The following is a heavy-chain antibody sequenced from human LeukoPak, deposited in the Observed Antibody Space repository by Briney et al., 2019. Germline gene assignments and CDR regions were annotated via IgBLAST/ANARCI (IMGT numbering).Heavy chain of an antibody. Sequence: GASVKVPCKASGYTFTNYDISWVRQAPGQGLEWMGWISAYNGNTNYAQKFQGRVTMTTDTSTSTAYMELRSLRSDDTAVYYCARDTMLRGVTSDYWGQGTLVTVSP. CDR1: GYTFTNYD. J-gene: IGHJ4*02. D-gene: IGHD3-10*01. V-gene: IGHV1-18*01. CDR3: ARDTMLRGVTSDY. CDR2: ISAYNGNT.